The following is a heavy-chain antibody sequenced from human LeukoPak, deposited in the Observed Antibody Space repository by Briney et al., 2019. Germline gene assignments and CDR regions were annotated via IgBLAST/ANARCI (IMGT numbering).Heavy chain of an antibody. CDR1: GDSVSSNSAA. D-gene: IGHD2-15*01. V-gene: IGHV6-1*01. CDR2: TFYRSKWKN. CDR3: ARVVGGSPDY. J-gene: IGHJ4*02. Sequence: SQTLSLTCAISGDSVSSNSAAWNWIRQSPSRGLEWLGRTFYRSKWKNDYAVSVKSRIRINPDTSKNQFSLQLSSVTPKDTAVYYCARVVGGSPDYWGQGTLVTVSS.